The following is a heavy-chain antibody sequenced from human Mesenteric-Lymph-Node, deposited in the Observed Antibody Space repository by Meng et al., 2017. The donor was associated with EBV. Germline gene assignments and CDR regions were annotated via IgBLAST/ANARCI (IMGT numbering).Heavy chain of an antibody. CDR2: ISYDGSNV. CDR3: VKDDYGGSPFDY. D-gene: IGHD4-23*01. V-gene: IGHV3-30*18. J-gene: IGHJ4*02. Sequence: QGQLVESGGGVFQPGSSLRLSCVASGFTFSNYIMHWVRQAPGRGLEWVSFISYDGSNVYYADSVRGRFTISRDNSKNTLYLQMSSLRPEDTGVYFCVKDDYGGSPFDYWGQGTLVTVSS. CDR1: GFTFSNYI.